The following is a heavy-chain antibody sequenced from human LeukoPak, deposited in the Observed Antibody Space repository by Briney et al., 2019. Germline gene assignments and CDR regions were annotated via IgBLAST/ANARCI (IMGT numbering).Heavy chain of an antibody. V-gene: IGHV1-8*01. CDR2: MNPNNGNT. CDR3: ASFTMVRGVNPSPYFQH. CDR1: GYTFTSYD. D-gene: IGHD3-10*01. Sequence: GASVPVSCKASGYTFTSYDINWVRQATGQGLEWMGWMNPNNGNTGYAQKFQGRVTMTRNTSISTAYTELSSLRSEDTAVYYCASFTMVRGVNPSPYFQHWGQGTLVTVSS. J-gene: IGHJ1*01.